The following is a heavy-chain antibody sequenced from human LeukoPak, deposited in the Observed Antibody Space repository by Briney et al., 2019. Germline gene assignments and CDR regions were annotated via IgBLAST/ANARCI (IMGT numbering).Heavy chain of an antibody. J-gene: IGHJ4*02. CDR3: ARGTVGPLWFGGY. CDR2: ISPNSGNT. D-gene: IGHD3-10*01. Sequence: GASMKVSCKASGYTFTSYDINWVRQATGQGLEWMGWISPNSGNTGYAQKFQGRVTMTRNTSISTAYMELSSLRSEDTAVYYCARGTVGPLWFGGYWGQGTLVTVSS. CDR1: GYTFTSYD. V-gene: IGHV1-8*01.